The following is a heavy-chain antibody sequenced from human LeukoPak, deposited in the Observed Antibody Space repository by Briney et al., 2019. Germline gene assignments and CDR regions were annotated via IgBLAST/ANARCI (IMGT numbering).Heavy chain of an antibody. D-gene: IGHD2-15*01. CDR2: IYYSGST. CDR3: ARSGVVVVAVDY. Sequence: SETLSLTCTVSGGSISSYYWSWIRQPPGKGLEWIGYIYYSGSTNYNPSLKSRVTISVDTSKNQFSLKLSSVTAADTAVYYCARSGVVVVAVDYWDQGTLVTVSS. CDR1: GGSISSYY. V-gene: IGHV4-59*01. J-gene: IGHJ4*02.